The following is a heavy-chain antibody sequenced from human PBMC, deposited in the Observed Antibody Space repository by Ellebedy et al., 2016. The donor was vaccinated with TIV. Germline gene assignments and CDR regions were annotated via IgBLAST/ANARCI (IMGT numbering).Heavy chain of an antibody. D-gene: IGHD5-12*01. V-gene: IGHV3-30*03. CDR1: GFAYSNFG. Sequence: GGSLRLSCAASGFAYSNFGMHWVRQAPGRGPEWVAVISFDGSDKFYGDSVKGRFTISRDMSKNTLYLQMKSLRVEDAAVYYCARDRCSGYDFEIDSWGQGTLVTVSS. CDR2: ISFDGSDK. J-gene: IGHJ5*01. CDR3: ARDRCSGYDFEIDS.